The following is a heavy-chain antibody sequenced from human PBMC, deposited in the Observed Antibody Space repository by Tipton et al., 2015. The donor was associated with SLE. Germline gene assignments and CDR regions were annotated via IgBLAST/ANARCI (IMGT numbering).Heavy chain of an antibody. J-gene: IGHJ5*02. V-gene: IGHV4-31*03. CDR2: IYYSGST. CDR3: ARDIAAAGGYNWFDP. D-gene: IGHD6-13*01. Sequence: GLVKPSETLSLTCTVSGGSISSGGYYWSWIRQHPGKGLEWIGYIYYSGSTYYNPSLKSRVTISVDTSKNQFSLKLSSVTAADTAVYYCARDIAAAGGYNWFDPWGQGTLVTVSS. CDR1: GGSISSGGYY.